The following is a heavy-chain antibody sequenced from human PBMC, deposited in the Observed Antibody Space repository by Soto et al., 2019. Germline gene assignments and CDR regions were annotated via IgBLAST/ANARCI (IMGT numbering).Heavy chain of an antibody. CDR1: GYTFTSYD. CDR3: ARAPRSYDFWSGYYALFDY. J-gene: IGHJ4*02. D-gene: IGHD3-3*01. CDR2: MNPNSGNT. V-gene: IGHV1-8*01. Sequence: ASVKVSCKASGYTFTSYDINWVRQATGQGLEWMGWMNPNSGNTGYAQKFQGRVTMTRNTSISTAYMELSSLRSDDTAVYYCARAPRSYDFWSGYYALFDYWGQGTLVTVSS.